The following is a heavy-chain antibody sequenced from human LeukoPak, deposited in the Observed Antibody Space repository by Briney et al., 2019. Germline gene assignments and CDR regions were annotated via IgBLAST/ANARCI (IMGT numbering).Heavy chain of an antibody. CDR2: ISSSSSYI. V-gene: IGHV3-21*01. Sequence: GGSLRLSCAASGFTFSSYSMNWVRQAPGKGLEWVSSISSSSSYIYYADSVKGRFTISRDNAKNSLYLQMNSLRAEDTAVYCCARDLSHCGGDCGYYYGMDVWGQGTTVTVYS. J-gene: IGHJ6*02. CDR3: ARDLSHCGGDCGYYYGMDV. D-gene: IGHD2-21*02. CDR1: GFTFSSYS.